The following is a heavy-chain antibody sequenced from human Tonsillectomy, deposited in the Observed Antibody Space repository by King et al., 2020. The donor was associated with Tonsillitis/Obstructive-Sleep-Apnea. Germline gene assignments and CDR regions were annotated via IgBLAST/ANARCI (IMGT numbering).Heavy chain of an antibody. CDR3: AGGGGVGSGIRSTIKQYYMDV. J-gene: IGHJ6*03. Sequence: QVQLQQWGAGLLKPSETLSLTCAVYGGSFSGFYWSWIRQPPGKGLEWIGEINHSGSTNYNPSLKSRVTISVDTSKNQFSLKLSSVTAADTAVYYCAGGGGVGSGIRSTIKQYYMDVWGKGTTVTVSS. V-gene: IGHV4-34*01. CDR2: INHSGST. CDR1: GGSFSGFY. D-gene: IGHD3-10*01.